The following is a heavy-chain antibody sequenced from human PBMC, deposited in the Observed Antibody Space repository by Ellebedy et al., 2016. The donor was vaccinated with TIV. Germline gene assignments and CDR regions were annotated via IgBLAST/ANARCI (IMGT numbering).Heavy chain of an antibody. J-gene: IGHJ4*02. D-gene: IGHD3-9*01. V-gene: IGHV1-18*01. CDR2: LSTFSGNT. Sequence: ASVKVSCXASGYTFTTYGISWMRKAPGQGLEWMGWLSTFSGNTNYAQKFQGRVTMTTDTSTTTSYMEMRNLISDDTAVYYCARVMTGNPPYYWGQGTLVTVSS. CDR3: ARVMTGNPPYY. CDR1: GYTFTTYG.